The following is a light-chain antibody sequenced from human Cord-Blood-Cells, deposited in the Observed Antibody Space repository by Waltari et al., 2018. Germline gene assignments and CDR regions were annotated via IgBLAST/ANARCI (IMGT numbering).Light chain of an antibody. CDR2: WAS. CDR1: QSVLYSSNNKTH. CDR3: QQYYSTPFT. J-gene: IGKJ3*01. Sequence: DIVMTQSPDSLAVSLGERATIHCKSSQSVLYSSNNKTHLAWDQQKPGQPPKLLIYWASTRESGVPDRFSGSGSGTDFTLTISSLQAEDVAVYYCQQYYSTPFTFGPGTKVDIK. V-gene: IGKV4-1*01.